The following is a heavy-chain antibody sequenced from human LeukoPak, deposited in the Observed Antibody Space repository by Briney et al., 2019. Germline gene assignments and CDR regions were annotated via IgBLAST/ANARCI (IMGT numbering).Heavy chain of an antibody. CDR2: INSDGSST. D-gene: IGHD4-17*01. V-gene: IGHV3-74*01. CDR3: ARIYGDYVYYFDY. J-gene: IGHJ4*02. CDR1: GFTFSSYW. Sequence: GGSLRLSCAASGFTFSSYWMHWVRQAPGKGLGWVSRINSDGSSTSYADSVKGRFTISRDNAKNTLYLQMNSLRAEDTAVYYCARIYGDYVYYFDYWGQGTLVTVSS.